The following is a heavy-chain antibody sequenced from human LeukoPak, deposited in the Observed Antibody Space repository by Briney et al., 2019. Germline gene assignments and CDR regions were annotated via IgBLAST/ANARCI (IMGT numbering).Heavy chain of an antibody. V-gene: IGHV3-23*01. J-gene: IGHJ4*02. D-gene: IGHD3-22*01. CDR1: GFTFSSYA. CDR3: AKVDRGPPNGPMIGVVNSGIDY. Sequence: GGSLRLPCAASGFTFSSYAMSWVRQAPGKGLEWVSAISGSGGSTYYADSVKGRFTISRDNSKNTLYLQMNSLRAEDTAVYYWAKVDRGPPNGPMIGVVNSGIDYWGQGTLVTVSS. CDR2: ISGSGGST.